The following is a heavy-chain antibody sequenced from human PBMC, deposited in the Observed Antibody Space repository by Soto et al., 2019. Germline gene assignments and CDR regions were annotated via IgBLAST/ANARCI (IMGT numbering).Heavy chain of an antibody. V-gene: IGHV1-18*01. Sequence: GASVKVACKASCYTFTSYCISWVRQAPGQGLEWMGWISAYNGNTNYAQKLQGRVTMTTDPSTSTASMEMRSLSSDDTAVYYCASAGLSGFGELGPYYFDYWGQGTLVTVSS. D-gene: IGHD3-10*01. CDR2: ISAYNGNT. CDR3: ASAGLSGFGELGPYYFDY. CDR1: CYTFTSYC. J-gene: IGHJ4*02.